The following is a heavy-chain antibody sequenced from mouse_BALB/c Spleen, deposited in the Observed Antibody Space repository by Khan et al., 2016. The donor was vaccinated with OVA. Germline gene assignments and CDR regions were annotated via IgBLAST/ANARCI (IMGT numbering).Heavy chain of an antibody. CDR1: GFTFSSYS. D-gene: IGHD4-1*01. CDR2: ISSGGDYT. Sequence: DVMLVESGGDLVKPGGSLKLSCAASGFTFSSYSMSWVRQTPDKRLEWVASISSGGDYTYYPDSVKGRFTISRDNAKNTLYRQMSDLKSEDTAMYYCADHLTGSFAYWVQGTLVTVSA. V-gene: IGHV5-6*02. J-gene: IGHJ3*01. CDR3: ADHLTGSFAY.